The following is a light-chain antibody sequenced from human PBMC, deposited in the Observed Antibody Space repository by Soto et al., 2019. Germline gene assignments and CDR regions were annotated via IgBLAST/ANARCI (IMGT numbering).Light chain of an antibody. CDR3: GTWDSSLSVYV. CDR1: SSNIGNNF. V-gene: IGLV1-51*01. Sequence: PSVSAAPGQKVTISCSGSSSNIGNNFVSWFQQLPRTAPKLLIYDNNKRPSGIPDRFSGSKSATPATLGITGLQTGDEADYYCGTWDSSLSVYVFGTGTKVTVL. J-gene: IGLJ1*01. CDR2: DNN.